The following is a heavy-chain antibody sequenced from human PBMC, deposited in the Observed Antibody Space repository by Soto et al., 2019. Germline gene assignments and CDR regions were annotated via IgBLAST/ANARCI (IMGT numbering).Heavy chain of an antibody. V-gene: IGHV3-11*01. D-gene: IGHD5-12*01. CDR3: AKGRWLQHPTMNPFDY. CDR2: ISSSGSTI. Sequence: GGSLRLSCAASGFTFSDYYMSWIRQAPGKGLEWVSYISSSGSTIYYADSVKGRFTISRDNAKNSLYLQMNSLRAEDTAVYYCAKGRWLQHPTMNPFDYWGQGTLVTVSS. CDR1: GFTFSDYY. J-gene: IGHJ4*02.